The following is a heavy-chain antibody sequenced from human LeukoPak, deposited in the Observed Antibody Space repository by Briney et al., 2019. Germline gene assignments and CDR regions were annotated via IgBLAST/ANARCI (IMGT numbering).Heavy chain of an antibody. CDR2: IYYSGSN. Sequence: WETLSLPCTVSGGSISISSYYWAWARQPPGRGVEWNGSIYYSGSNYYSPSIKSRVTISVDTSKNQFSLRLNSVTAADTAVYYCARHTSMVRGVMKYYFDYWGQGTLATVSS. V-gene: IGHV4-39*01. CDR1: GGSISISSYY. D-gene: IGHD3-10*01. CDR3: ARHTSMVRGVMKYYFDY. J-gene: IGHJ4*02.